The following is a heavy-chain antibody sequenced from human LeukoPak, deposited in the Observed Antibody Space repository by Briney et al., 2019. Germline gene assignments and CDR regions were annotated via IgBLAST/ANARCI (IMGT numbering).Heavy chain of an antibody. D-gene: IGHD2-15*01. J-gene: IGHJ3*02. CDR1: GFTFSSYA. V-gene: IGHV3-64*01. CDR3: ARDSMGYCSGGSCFGGSDAFDI. Sequence: GGSLRLSCAASGFTFSSYAMHWVRQAPGKGLEYVSAISSNGGSTYYANSVKGRFTISRDNSKNTLYLQMNSLRAEDTAVYYCARDSMGYCSGGSCFGGSDAFDIWGQGTMVTVSS. CDR2: ISSNGGST.